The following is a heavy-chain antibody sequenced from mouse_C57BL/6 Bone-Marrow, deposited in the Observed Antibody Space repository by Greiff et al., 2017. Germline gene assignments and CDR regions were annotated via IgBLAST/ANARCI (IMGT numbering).Heavy chain of an antibody. CDR1: GYTFTSYT. V-gene: IGHV1-4*01. Sequence: VQLQQSGAELARPGASVKMSCKASGYTFTSYTMHWVKQRPGQGLEWIGYINPSSGYTKYNQKFKDKDTLTADKSSSTAYMQLSSLTSEDSAVYYGATYYGSSYVWYFDVWGTGTTVTVSS. CDR2: INPSSGYT. CDR3: ATYYGSSYVWYFDV. D-gene: IGHD1-1*01. J-gene: IGHJ1*03.